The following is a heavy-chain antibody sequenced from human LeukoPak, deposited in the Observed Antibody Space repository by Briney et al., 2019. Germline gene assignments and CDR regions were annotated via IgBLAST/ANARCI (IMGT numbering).Heavy chain of an antibody. D-gene: IGHD6-13*01. CDR2: IIPILGIA. Sequence: GASVEVSCKASGGTFSSYAISWVRQAPGQGLEWMGRIIPILGIANYAQKFQGRVTITADKSTSTAYMELSSLRSEDTAVYYCARGGIAAAGEDYWGQGTLVTVSS. V-gene: IGHV1-69*04. CDR3: ARGGIAAAGEDY. CDR1: GGTFSSYA. J-gene: IGHJ4*02.